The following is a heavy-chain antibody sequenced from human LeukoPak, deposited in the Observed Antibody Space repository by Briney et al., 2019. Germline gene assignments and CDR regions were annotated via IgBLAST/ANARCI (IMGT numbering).Heavy chain of an antibody. J-gene: IGHJ5*02. Sequence: QPGGSLRLSCAASGSTFSSYAMSWVRQAPGKGLEWVSAISGSGGSTYYADSVKGRFTISRDNSKNTLYLQMNSLRAEDTAVYYCAKTGLIAAAGTWWFDPWGQGTLVTVSS. V-gene: IGHV3-23*01. CDR2: ISGSGGST. CDR3: AKTGLIAAAGTWWFDP. D-gene: IGHD6-13*01. CDR1: GSTFSSYA.